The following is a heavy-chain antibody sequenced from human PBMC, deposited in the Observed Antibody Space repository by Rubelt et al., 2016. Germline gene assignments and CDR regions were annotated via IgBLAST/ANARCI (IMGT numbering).Heavy chain of an antibody. V-gene: IGHV3-30*18. J-gene: IGHJ3*02. CDR3: AKGNYGDYVLDAFDI. D-gene: IGHD4-17*01. CDR2: ISYDGSNK. Sequence: EWVAVISYDGSNKYYADSVKGRFTISRDNSKNTLYLQMNSLRAEDTAGYYCAKGNYGDYVLDAFDIWGQGTIVTVSS.